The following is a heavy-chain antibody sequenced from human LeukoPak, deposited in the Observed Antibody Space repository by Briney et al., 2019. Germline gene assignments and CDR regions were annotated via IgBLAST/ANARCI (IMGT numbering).Heavy chain of an antibody. CDR2: INSDGSTT. CDR1: GFTFSSYW. Sequence: GGSLRLSCAASGFTFSSYWMHWVRQAPGKGLVWVSRINSDGSTTSHADSVKGRFTISRDNAKNTLFLQMNSLRAEDTAVYYCARGGSSSWYGSWGQGTLVTVSS. V-gene: IGHV3-74*01. CDR3: ARGGSSSWYGS. D-gene: IGHD6-13*01. J-gene: IGHJ5*01.